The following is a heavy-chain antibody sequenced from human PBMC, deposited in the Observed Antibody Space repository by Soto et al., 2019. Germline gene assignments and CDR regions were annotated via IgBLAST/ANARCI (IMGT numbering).Heavy chain of an antibody. V-gene: IGHV5-51*01. D-gene: IGHD2-15*01. CDR1: GYSFSSYW. J-gene: IGHJ4*02. CDR2: IYPCDSDT. CDR3: ARYCSGGSCYRPSYQFDY. Sequence: GECLKISCNGSGYSFSSYWIGLVLQMPGQGPEWMGIIYPCDSDTRYSPSFQGQVTISADKSISTAYLQWSSLKASDTAMYYCARYCSGGSCYRPSYQFDYWGQGTLVTVSS.